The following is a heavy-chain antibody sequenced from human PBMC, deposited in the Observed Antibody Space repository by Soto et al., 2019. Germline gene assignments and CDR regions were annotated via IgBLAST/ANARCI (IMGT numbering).Heavy chain of an antibody. J-gene: IGHJ6*02. Sequence: QVQLVQSGAEVKKPGSSVKVSCKASGGTFSSYAISWVRQAPGQGLEWMGGIIPIFGTANYAQKFQGRVTIPEDESTSTANMELSSLRPEATAVYYCASVPPEREYRSSTGRFEGMDVWGQGTTVTVSS. D-gene: IGHD6-6*01. CDR1: GGTFSSYA. CDR3: ASVPPEREYRSSTGRFEGMDV. CDR2: IIPIFGTA. V-gene: IGHV1-69*01.